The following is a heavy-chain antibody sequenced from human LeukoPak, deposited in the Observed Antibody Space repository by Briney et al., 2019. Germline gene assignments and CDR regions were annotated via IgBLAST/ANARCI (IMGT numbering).Heavy chain of an antibody. V-gene: IGHV1-69*05. D-gene: IGHD3-10*01. Sequence: SVKVSCKASGGTFSSYAIRWVRQAPGQGLEWMGGIIPIFGTANYAQKFQGRVTITTDESTSTAYMELSSLRSEDTAVYYCARGYTSTYYGSGSYLVSADDAVDIWGQGTMVTVSS. CDR3: ARGYTSTYYGSGSYLVSADDAVDI. CDR1: GGTFSSYA. CDR2: IIPIFGTA. J-gene: IGHJ3*02.